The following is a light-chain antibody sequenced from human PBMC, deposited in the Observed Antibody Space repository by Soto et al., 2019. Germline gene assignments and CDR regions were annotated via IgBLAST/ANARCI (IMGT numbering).Light chain of an antibody. V-gene: IGKV1-33*01. Sequence: DIQMTQSPSSLSASVGDRVTITCQASQNINNYLNWYQQKPGRAPKLLIYDASNLEAGVPSRFRGSGSDTNFTFTISRLQPEDIATYYCHRHSHLPTFGRGTKVEIK. J-gene: IGKJ4*01. CDR3: HRHSHLPT. CDR2: DAS. CDR1: QNINNY.